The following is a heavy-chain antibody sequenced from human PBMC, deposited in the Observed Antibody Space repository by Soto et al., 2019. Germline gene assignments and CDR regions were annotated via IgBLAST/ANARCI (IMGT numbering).Heavy chain of an antibody. CDR3: ARGDGFNYYFDY. CDR1: GGTFSGAG. J-gene: IGHJ4*02. V-gene: IGHV1-69*18. Sequence: QVHLVQSGAEVRQPGSSVRVSCKASGGTFSGAGVSWVRQAPGQGLEWMGNHIPMFGSTNYAEKFQGRLTISADAPATTAYMDLSSLRSDDTVVYYCARGDGFNYYFDYWGQGALVTVSS. D-gene: IGHD1-1*01. CDR2: HIPMFGST.